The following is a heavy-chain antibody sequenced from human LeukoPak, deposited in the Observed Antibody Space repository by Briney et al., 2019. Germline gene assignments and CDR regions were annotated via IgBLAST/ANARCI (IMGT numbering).Heavy chain of an antibody. CDR1: GGSISSYY. CDR3: ARRYGSGSSGTFDY. J-gene: IGHJ4*02. CDR2: IYYSGST. V-gene: IGHV4-59*01. Sequence: SETLSLTCTVSGGSISSYYWSWIRQPPGKGLEWIAYIYYSGSTNYNPSLKSRVTISVDTSKNQFSLKLSSVTAAGTAVYYCARRYGSGSSGTFDYWGQGTLVTVSS. D-gene: IGHD3-10*01.